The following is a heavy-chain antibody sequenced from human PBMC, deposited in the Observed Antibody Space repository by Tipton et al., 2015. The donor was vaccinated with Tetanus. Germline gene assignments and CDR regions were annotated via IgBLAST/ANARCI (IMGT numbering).Heavy chain of an antibody. CDR1: GFTFSSSW. V-gene: IGHV3-7*01. CDR2: INGGGNEK. Sequence: SLRLSCAVSGFTFSSSWMSWVRQVPGKGLEWVANINGGGNEKYYVDSVKGRFTITRDNAKNSLHLQMSGLKVEDTAVYYCAREDGGPTLDYFDSWGQGTLVTVSS. CDR3: AREDGGPTLDYFDS. D-gene: IGHD3-16*01. J-gene: IGHJ4*02.